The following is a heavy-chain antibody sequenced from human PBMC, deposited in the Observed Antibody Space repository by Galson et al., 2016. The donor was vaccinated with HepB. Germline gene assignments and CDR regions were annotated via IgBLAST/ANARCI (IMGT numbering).Heavy chain of an antibody. J-gene: IGHJ4*02. Sequence: SLRLSCAASGFTFSNYATAWVRLPTGKGLEWVSTIRGGGDATYYAASVKGRFTISRDNSRSTLYLHLSSLRAEDTALYYCARGHGDYFPANYFNYWGQGTLVTVSS. CDR1: GFTFSNYA. V-gene: IGHV3-23*01. CDR3: ARGHGDYFPANYFNY. CDR2: IRGGGDAT. D-gene: IGHD4-17*01.